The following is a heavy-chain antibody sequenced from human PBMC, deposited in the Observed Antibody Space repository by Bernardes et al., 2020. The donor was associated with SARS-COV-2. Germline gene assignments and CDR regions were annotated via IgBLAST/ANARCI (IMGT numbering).Heavy chain of an antibody. J-gene: IGHJ4*02. CDR2: IWQDGSEK. CDR1: GFTFGSYS. CDR3: ARGGGFTSCWYY. D-gene: IGHD6-19*01. Sequence: GSLRLSCAASGFTFGSYSMSWVRQAPGKGLEWVANIWQDGSEKYYVDSVKGRFTISRDNAKNSLYLQMNSLRAEDTAVYFCARGGGFTSCWYYWGQGALVTVSS. V-gene: IGHV3-7*01.